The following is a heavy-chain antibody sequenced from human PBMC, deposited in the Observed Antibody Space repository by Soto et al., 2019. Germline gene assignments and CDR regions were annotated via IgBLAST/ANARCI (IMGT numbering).Heavy chain of an antibody. D-gene: IGHD3-16*01. V-gene: IGHV4-4*01. Sequence: QVQLQESGPGLVKPTGTLSLTCTVSGGSISTSNWWSWVRQPPGKGLEWIGEVYHKGGTNYNPSLKSRLSISVDKSKNQFSLKLNSVTAADTAVYFCARGSYASNFDSWGQGTLVTVSS. J-gene: IGHJ4*02. CDR3: ARGSYASNFDS. CDR1: GGSISTSNW. CDR2: VYHKGGT.